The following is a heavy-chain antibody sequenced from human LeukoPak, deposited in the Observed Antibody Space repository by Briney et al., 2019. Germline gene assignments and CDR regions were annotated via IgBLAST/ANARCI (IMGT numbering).Heavy chain of an antibody. J-gene: IGHJ6*03. CDR1: GGTFSSYA. V-gene: IGHV1-69*05. Sequence: SVKVSCKASGGTFSSYAISWVRQAPGQGLEWMGRITPIFGTANYAQKFQGRVTITMDESTSTAYMELSSLRSEDTAVYYCARGDTGSSWPIYYYYYMDVWGKGTTVTVSS. CDR3: ARGDTGSSWPIYYYYYMDV. CDR2: ITPIFGTA. D-gene: IGHD6-6*01.